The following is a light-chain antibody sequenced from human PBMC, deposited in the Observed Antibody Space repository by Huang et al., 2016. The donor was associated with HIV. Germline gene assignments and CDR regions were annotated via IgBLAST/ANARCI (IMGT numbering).Light chain of an antibody. CDR2: EAA. Sequence: EIVLTQSPATLSLSPGDRGTLSCSASQSVRHYLAWYQQKPGQAPRLLIYEAANRAAGIPVRFSGRWSGTDFTRTISSLEPEDFAVYYCQQRSNWPATFGPGTKVDIK. CDR3: QQRSNWPAT. J-gene: IGKJ3*01. V-gene: IGKV3-11*01. CDR1: QSVRHY.